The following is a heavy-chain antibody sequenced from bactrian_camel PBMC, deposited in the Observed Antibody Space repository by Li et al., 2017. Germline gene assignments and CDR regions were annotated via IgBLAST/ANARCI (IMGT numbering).Heavy chain of an antibody. CDR2: IESDGST. V-gene: IGHV3S55*01. D-gene: IGHD3*01. Sequence: HVQLVESGGGSVQVGDSLRLSCVASGDTIGRYCMGWFRQIPDKEREGVAGIESDGSTSYADSVKGRFTISKDNAMYYCAPTADCGRDDDCRRREYWGKGTQVTVS. J-gene: IGHJ4*01. CDR1: GDTIGRYC.